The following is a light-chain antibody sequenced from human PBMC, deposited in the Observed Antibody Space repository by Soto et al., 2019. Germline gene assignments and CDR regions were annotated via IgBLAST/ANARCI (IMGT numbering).Light chain of an antibody. J-gene: IGLJ1*01. CDR2: EVT. CDR1: SSDVGAYNF. CDR3: SSYTTSAPYV. Sequence: QSVLTQPASVSGSPGQSITISCTGTSSDVGAYNFVSWYQHHPGRAPKLIIYEVTIRPSGVSNRFSGSKSGNTASLTISGLQAEDEAYYYCSSYTTSAPYVFGSGTKVTVI. V-gene: IGLV2-14*01.